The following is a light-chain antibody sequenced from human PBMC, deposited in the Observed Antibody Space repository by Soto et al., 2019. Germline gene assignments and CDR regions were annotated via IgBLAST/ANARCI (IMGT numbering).Light chain of an antibody. CDR2: DVS. V-gene: IGLV2-18*03. CDR1: STDVGNYNR. Sequence: QSALTQPPSVSGSPGQSVTISCTGTSTDVGNYNRVSWYQQPPGTAPKLMIYDVSNRPSGVPDRFSGSKSGNTASLTTSGLQAEDEADYYCSSYTSSSTFVFGGGTKLTVL. CDR3: SSYTSSSTFV. J-gene: IGLJ2*01.